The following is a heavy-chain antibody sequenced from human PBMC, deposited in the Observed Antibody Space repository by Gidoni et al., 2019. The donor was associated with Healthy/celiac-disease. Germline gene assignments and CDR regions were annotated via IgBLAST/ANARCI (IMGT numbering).Heavy chain of an antibody. CDR3: ARGARLDGYNYRDWYFDL. J-gene: IGHJ2*01. D-gene: IGHD5-12*01. V-gene: IGHV4-34*01. CDR1: GGSLRGYY. CDR2: INHSGST. Sequence: QVQLQQWGAGRLKPSETLSLTCAVYGGSLRGYYWSWIRQPPGKGLEWLGEINHSGSTNYNPSLKSRVTISVDTSKNQFSLKLSSVTAADTAVYYCARGARLDGYNYRDWYFDLWGRGTLVTVSS.